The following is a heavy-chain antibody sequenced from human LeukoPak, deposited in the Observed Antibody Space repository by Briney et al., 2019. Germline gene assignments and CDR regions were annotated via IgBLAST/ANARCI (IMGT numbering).Heavy chain of an antibody. J-gene: IGHJ4*02. D-gene: IGHD5-12*01. V-gene: IGHV4-39*01. CDR1: CGSISIYY. Sequence: PADTLSLIRTLSCGSISIYYWGWTRHPPGEGREYSGSIYYSGNTYYTPSVKSRVTLSVDTSKNQFSLKLNSVTAADTAVYYCARHGGLIYSGYERGFDYWGQGTLVTVSS. CDR3: ARHGGLIYSGYERGFDY. CDR2: IYYSGNT.